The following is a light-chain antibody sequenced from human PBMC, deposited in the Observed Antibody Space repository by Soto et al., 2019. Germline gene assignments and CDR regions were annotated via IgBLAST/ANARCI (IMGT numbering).Light chain of an antibody. Sequence: EIVLTQSPGSLSLSPGERATLSCRASNTVPSTYLAWYQHKPGQAPRDLIYATSNRAAGIPDRFSGSGSGTDFTLTISRLEPEDFALYFCQQCATSPWTFGQGTKVEIK. CDR3: QQCATSPWT. V-gene: IGKV3-20*01. J-gene: IGKJ1*01. CDR1: NTVPSTY. CDR2: ATS.